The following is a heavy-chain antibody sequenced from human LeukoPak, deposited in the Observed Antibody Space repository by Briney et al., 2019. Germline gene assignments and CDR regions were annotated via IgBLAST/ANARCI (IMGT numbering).Heavy chain of an antibody. D-gene: IGHD6-13*01. V-gene: IGHV1-18*04. CDR2: ISAYNCNT. CDR1: RYTFTSYV. J-gene: IGHJ5*02. Sequence: ASVNVSCKASRYTFTSYVIRWVRQAPGQELEWMGWISAYNCNTNYAHKLQGRVTMTTDTSTSTAYMELRSLRSDDTAVYYCERDHLVDAVAAAGNAWFDPWGQGTLVTVSS. CDR3: ERDHLVDAVAAAGNAWFDP.